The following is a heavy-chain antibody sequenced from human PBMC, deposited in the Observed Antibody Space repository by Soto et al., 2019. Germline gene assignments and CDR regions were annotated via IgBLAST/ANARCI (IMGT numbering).Heavy chain of an antibody. V-gene: IGHV1-69*01. Sequence: QVQLVQSGAEVKKPGSSVKVSCKASGGTFSSYAISWVRQAPGQGLEWMGGIIPIFGTANYAQKFQGRVTITADESTSTAYMELSSLRSDDTAVYYCATPSSGYYIRTDHYYYGMDVWGQGTTVTVSS. D-gene: IGHD3-3*01. CDR3: ATPSSGYYIRTDHYYYGMDV. CDR1: GGTFSSYA. J-gene: IGHJ6*02. CDR2: IIPIFGTA.